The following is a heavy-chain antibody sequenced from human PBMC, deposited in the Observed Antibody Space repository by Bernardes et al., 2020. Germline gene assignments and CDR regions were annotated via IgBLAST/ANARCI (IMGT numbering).Heavy chain of an antibody. V-gene: IGHV4-4*02. CDR1: GGSISSSNW. J-gene: IGHJ6*04. Sequence: SETLSLTCAVSGGSISSSNWWSWVRQPPGKGLEWIGEIYHSGSTNYNPSLKSRVTISVDKSKNQFSLKLSSVTAADTAMYYCAGTHMAVAGPYYYYGMDVWGKGTTVTVSS. CDR3: AGTHMAVAGPYYYYGMDV. D-gene: IGHD6-19*01. CDR2: IYHSGST.